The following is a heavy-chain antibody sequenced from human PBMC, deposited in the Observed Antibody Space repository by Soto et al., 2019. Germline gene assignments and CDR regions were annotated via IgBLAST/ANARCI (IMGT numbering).Heavy chain of an antibody. D-gene: IGHD6-13*01. Sequence: EVHLLESGGGLVQPGESLRLSCGASGFTFSSCVMSWVRQAPGKGLEWVSCITDSGSGTYYADSVKGRFTISRDHSKNTMYLQMNNLRAEDTGVYYCAKGLINGRWYAADWGQGTLVTVSS. CDR3: AKGLINGRWYAAD. CDR2: ITDSGSGT. CDR1: GFTFSSCV. V-gene: IGHV3-23*01. J-gene: IGHJ4*02.